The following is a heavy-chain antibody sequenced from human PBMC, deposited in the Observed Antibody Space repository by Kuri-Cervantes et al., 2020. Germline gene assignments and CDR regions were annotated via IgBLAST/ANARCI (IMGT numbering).Heavy chain of an antibody. CDR3: ARDKLAARRPYSSSWYTDYGMDV. Sequence: GGSLRLSCAASGFIFSACNMNWVRQAPGKGLEWVPHISSSNLVTYYADSVKGRFTISRDNSKNTLYLQMNSLRAEDTAVYYCARDKLAARRPYSSSWYTDYGMDVWGQGTTVTVSS. CDR1: GFIFSACN. CDR2: ISSSNLVT. D-gene: IGHD6-13*01. V-gene: IGHV3-48*01. J-gene: IGHJ6*02.